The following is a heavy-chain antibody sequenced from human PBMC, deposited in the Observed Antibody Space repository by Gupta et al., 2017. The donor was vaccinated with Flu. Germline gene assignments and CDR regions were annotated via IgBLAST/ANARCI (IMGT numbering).Heavy chain of an antibody. D-gene: IGHD3-10*01. J-gene: IGHJ5*02. V-gene: IGHV4-34*01. CDR3: ARSAMVRGVIVAFAHPHNWFDP. CDR1: GGSFSGYY. Sequence: QVQLQQWGAGLLKPSETLSLTCAVYGGSFSGYYWSWIRQPPGKGLEWIGEINHSGSTNYNPSLKSRVTISVDTSKNQFSLKLSSVTAADTAVYYCARSAMVRGVIVAFAHPHNWFDPWGQGTLVTVSS. CDR2: INHSGST.